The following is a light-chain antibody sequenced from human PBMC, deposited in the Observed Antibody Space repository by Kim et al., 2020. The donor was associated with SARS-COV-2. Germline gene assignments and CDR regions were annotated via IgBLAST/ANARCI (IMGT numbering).Light chain of an antibody. J-gene: IGKJ3*01. Sequence: DIVMTQSPLSLPVTPGEPASISCRSSQSLLYFNGFNYLDWYLQKPGQSPQLLIYFGSKRASGVPDRFSGSGSGTEFTLKISRVEAEDVGVYYCMQALQTPFTFGPGTKVDI. CDR1: QSLLYFNGFNY. CDR2: FGS. CDR3: MQALQTPFT. V-gene: IGKV2-28*01.